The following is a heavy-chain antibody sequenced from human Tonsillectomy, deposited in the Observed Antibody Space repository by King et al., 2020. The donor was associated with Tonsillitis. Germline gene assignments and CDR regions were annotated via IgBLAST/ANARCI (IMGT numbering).Heavy chain of an antibody. CDR2: INAYNGNT. CDR1: GYTFTNYG. CDR3: ARLLMGGGPYNYYYYGMDV. J-gene: IGHJ6*02. D-gene: IGHD2-8*01. Sequence: QLVQSGAEVKRPGASVKVSCKASGYTFTNYGISWVRQAPGQGLEWMGWINAYNGNTNYAQRLQGRVTMTTDTSTTTAYMELRSLRSDDTAVYYCARLLMGGGPYNYYYYGMDVWGQGTTVTVSS. V-gene: IGHV1-18*04.